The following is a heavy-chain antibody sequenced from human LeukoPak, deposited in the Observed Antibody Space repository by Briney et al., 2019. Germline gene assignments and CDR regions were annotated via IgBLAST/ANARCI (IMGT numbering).Heavy chain of an antibody. V-gene: IGHV1-8*01. D-gene: IGHD3-22*01. Sequence: ASVKVSCKASGYTFTSYDINWVRQATGQGLEWMGWMNPNSGNTGYAQKFQGRVTMTRNTSISTAYMELSSLRSEDTAVYYCARGYQYYYDSSGNGDAFDIWGQGTTVTVSS. CDR2: MNPNSGNT. CDR1: GYTFTSYD. CDR3: ARGYQYYYDSSGNGDAFDI. J-gene: IGHJ3*02.